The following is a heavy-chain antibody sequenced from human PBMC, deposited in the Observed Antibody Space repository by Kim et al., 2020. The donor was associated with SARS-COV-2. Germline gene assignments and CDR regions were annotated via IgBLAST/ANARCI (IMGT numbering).Heavy chain of an antibody. J-gene: IGHJ6*02. V-gene: IGHV3-21*01. CDR1: GLTFSGYD. Sequence: GGSLRLSCAASGLTFSGYDMNWVRQAPGKGLEWVSHITGGSDYIYYADSVKGRFTISRDNAKNSLYLQMNSLRAEDTAVYYCAKDRTRVARSGGMDVWGQGTTVTVSS. CDR3: AKDRTRVARSGGMDV. CDR2: ITGGSDYI. D-gene: IGHD2-15*01.